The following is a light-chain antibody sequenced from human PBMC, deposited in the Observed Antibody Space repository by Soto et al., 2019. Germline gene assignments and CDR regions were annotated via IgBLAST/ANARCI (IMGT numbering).Light chain of an antibody. J-gene: IGKJ1*01. Sequence: EIVMTQSPATLSVSPGDRATLSCRASQSVSSNLAWYQQKPGQAPRLLIYGASTRATGIPARFSGSGSGTESSLTIISLQSEDFVVYYCQQYNNWPPWTFGQGTKVEIK. CDR1: QSVSSN. CDR3: QQYNNWPPWT. CDR2: GAS. V-gene: IGKV3-15*01.